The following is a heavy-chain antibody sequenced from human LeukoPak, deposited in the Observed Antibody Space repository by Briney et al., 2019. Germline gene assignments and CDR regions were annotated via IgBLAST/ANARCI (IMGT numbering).Heavy chain of an antibody. CDR2: INPNSGGT. CDR3: ARDPQLTGVFDY. J-gene: IGHJ4*02. Sequence: ASVKVSCKASGYTFTGHYMHWVRQAPGQGLEWMGWINPNSGGTNYAQKFQGRVTMTRDTSISTAYMELSRLRPDDTAVYYCARDPQLTGVFDYWGQGTLVTVSS. V-gene: IGHV1-2*02. CDR1: GYTFTGHY. D-gene: IGHD1-20*01.